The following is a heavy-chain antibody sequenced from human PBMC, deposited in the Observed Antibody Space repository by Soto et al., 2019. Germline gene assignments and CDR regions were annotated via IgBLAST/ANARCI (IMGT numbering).Heavy chain of an antibody. CDR3: ARESDILNWFGP. D-gene: IGHD3-9*01. Sequence: ASVKVSCKASGGTFSSYTISWVRQAPGQGLEWMGRIIPILGIANYAQKFQGRVTITADKSTSTAYMELSSLRSEDTAVYYCARESDILNWFGPWGQGTLVTVSS. CDR1: GGTFSSYT. V-gene: IGHV1-69*04. J-gene: IGHJ5*02. CDR2: IIPILGIA.